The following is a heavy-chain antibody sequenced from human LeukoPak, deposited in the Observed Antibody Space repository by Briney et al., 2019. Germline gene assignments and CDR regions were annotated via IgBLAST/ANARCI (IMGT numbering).Heavy chain of an antibody. J-gene: IGHJ4*02. CDR1: VGSISNYY. CDR3: ARTPIYFYDNSGYYN. D-gene: IGHD3-22*01. Sequence: SEALSVTCTDSVGSISNYYWSWIRQPAGKGREWIGLIYTSGSTNYNPSLKSRVTMSVDTSKNQFSLKLSSVTAADTAVYFCARTPIYFYDNSGYYNWGQGTLVTVSS. V-gene: IGHV4-4*07. CDR2: IYTSGST.